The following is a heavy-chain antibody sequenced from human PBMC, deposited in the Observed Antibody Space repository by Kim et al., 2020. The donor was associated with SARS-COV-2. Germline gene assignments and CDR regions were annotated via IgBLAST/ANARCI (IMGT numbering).Heavy chain of an antibody. CDR2: IYSGGST. V-gene: IGHV3-53*01. CDR3: ARVTFLWFGELSPSRAMDV. J-gene: IGHJ6*02. Sequence: GGSLRLSCAASGFTVSSNYMSWVRQAPGKGLEWVSVIYSGGSTYYADSVKGRFTISRDNSKNTLYLQMNSLRAEDTAVYYCARVTFLWFGELSPSRAMDVWGQGTTVTVSS. CDR1: GFTVSSNY. D-gene: IGHD3-10*01.